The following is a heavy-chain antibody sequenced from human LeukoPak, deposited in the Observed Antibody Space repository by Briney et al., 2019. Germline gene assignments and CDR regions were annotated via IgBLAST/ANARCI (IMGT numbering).Heavy chain of an antibody. Sequence: PSETLSLTCTVSGASISTYYWSWIRQPVGKGLEWIGHIKTSGSTHYNPSLKSRVTISVDTSKNQFSLKLSSVTAADTAVYYCTRGHPGVVRGTNWFDPWGQGTLVTVSS. J-gene: IGHJ5*02. CDR2: IKTSGST. CDR1: GASISTYY. V-gene: IGHV4-4*07. CDR3: TRGHPGVVRGTNWFDP. D-gene: IGHD3-10*01.